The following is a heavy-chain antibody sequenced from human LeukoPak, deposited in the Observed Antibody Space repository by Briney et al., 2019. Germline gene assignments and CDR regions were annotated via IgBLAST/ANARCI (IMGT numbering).Heavy chain of an antibody. Sequence: GGSLRLSCAASGFTFSSYPLHWVRQAPGKGLEWVTLISYDRSKIYYADSVKGRFTISRDNSKNTLYLQMNSLRAEDTAVYYCARESGWGLPHAFDFWGQGTMVTVSS. CDR2: ISYDRSKI. CDR3: ARESGWGLPHAFDF. CDR1: GFTFSSYP. D-gene: IGHD3-3*01. V-gene: IGHV3-30-3*01. J-gene: IGHJ3*01.